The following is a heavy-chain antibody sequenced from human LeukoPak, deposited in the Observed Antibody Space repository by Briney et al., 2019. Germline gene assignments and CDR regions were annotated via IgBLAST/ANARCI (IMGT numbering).Heavy chain of an antibody. J-gene: IGHJ3*02. CDR2: IYYSGST. V-gene: IGHV4-39*01. Sequence: SETLSLTCTVSGGSISSSSYYWGWIRQPPGKGLEWIGSIYYSGSTYYNPSLKSRVTISVDTSKNQFSLKLSSVTAADTAVYYCARPKHHTQLGSYDAFDIWGQGTMVTVSS. CDR3: ARPKHHTQLGSYDAFDI. CDR1: GGSISSSSYY. D-gene: IGHD1-1*01.